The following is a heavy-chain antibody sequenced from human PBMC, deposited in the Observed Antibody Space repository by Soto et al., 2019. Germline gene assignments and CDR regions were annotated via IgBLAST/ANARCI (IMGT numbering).Heavy chain of an antibody. CDR3: ARLDHGRPNSGSYPHYYGMDV. J-gene: IGHJ6*02. CDR1: GYTFTGYY. V-gene: IGHV1-2*04. D-gene: IGHD3-10*01. CDR2: INPNSGGT. Sequence: ASVKVSCKASGYTFTGYYMHWVRQAPGQGLEWMGWINPNSGGTNYAQKFQGWVTMTRDTSISTAYMELSRLRSDDTAVYYCARLDHGRPNSGSYPHYYGMDVWGQGTTVTVSS.